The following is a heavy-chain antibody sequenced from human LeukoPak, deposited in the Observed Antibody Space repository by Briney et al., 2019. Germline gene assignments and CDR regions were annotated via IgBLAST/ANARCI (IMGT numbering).Heavy chain of an antibody. CDR3: AKGSSLSSGNFDY. CDR1: GFTFDDYA. J-gene: IGHJ4*02. V-gene: IGHV3-9*03. CDR2: ISWNSGSI. D-gene: IGHD3-22*01. Sequence: PGGSLRLSRAASGFTFDDYAMHWVRQAPGKGLEWVSGISWNSGSIGYADSVKGRFTISRDSAKNSLYLQMNSLRAEDMALYYCAKGSSLSSGNFDYWGQGTLVTVSS.